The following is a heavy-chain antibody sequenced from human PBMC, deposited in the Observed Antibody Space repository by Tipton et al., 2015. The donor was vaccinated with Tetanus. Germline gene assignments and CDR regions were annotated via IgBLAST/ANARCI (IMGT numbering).Heavy chain of an antibody. CDR2: IYYTGST. D-gene: IGHD3-9*01. Sequence: TLSLTCTVSGASSTSDDYYWAWIRQPPGKGPEWIGSIYYTGSTYYNPSLKSRVTISEDTSKNQFSLKLSSVIAADTAVYYCARRGGDFLTGYYDSWGQGTLVTVSS. J-gene: IGHJ4*02. V-gene: IGHV4-39*01. CDR3: ARRGGDFLTGYYDS. CDR1: GASSTSDDYY.